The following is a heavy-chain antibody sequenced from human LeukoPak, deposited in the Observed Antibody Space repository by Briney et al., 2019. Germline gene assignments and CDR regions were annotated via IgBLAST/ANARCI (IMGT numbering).Heavy chain of an antibody. D-gene: IGHD6-19*01. CDR3: ARTTRAGTYPLDDY. CDR2: IDWDDDK. Sequence: SGPTLVNPTRTLTLTCTFSGFSLSTSGMCVSWIRQPPGKALEWLARIDWDDDKYYSTSLKTRLTISKDTSKNQVVLTMTNMDPVDTATYYCARTTRAGTYPLDDYWGQGTLVTVSS. CDR1: GFSLSTSGMC. J-gene: IGHJ4*02. V-gene: IGHV2-70*11.